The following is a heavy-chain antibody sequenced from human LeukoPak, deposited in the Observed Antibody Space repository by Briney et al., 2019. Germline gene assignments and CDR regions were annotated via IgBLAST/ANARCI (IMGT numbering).Heavy chain of an antibody. CDR1: GFSLSTSGVG. V-gene: IGHV2-5*01. J-gene: IGHJ4*02. Sequence: ESGPTLVKPTQTLTLTCTFSGFSLSTSGVGVGWIRQPPGKALEWLALIYWNDDKRYSPSLKSRLTITKDTSKNQVVLTMTNMDPVDTATYYCAHSVYPDPAVAGTGPDYWGQGTLVTVSS. CDR3: AHSVYPDPAVAGTGPDY. D-gene: IGHD6-19*01. CDR2: IYWNDDK.